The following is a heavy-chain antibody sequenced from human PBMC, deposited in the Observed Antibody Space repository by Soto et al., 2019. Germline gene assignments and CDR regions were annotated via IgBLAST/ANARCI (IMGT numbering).Heavy chain of an antibody. V-gene: IGHV4-59*01. D-gene: IGHD6-13*01. Sequence: SETLSLTCTVSGGSISSYYWSWIRQPPGKGLEWIGYIYYSGSTNYNPSLKSRVTISVDTSKNQFSLKLSSVTAADTAVYYCASSNIAAAGFYYYGMAVWGRGTTVTVSS. CDR1: GGSISSYY. J-gene: IGHJ6*02. CDR3: ASSNIAAAGFYYYGMAV. CDR2: IYYSGST.